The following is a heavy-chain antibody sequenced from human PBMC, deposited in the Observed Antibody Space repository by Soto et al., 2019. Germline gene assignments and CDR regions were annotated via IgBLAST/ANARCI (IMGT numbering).Heavy chain of an antibody. D-gene: IGHD2-8*01. J-gene: IGHJ4*02. CDR1: DDTISSNSRN. V-gene: IGHV4-39*07. CDR2: IFNSGST. Sequence: SDILTLICTVLDDTISSNSRNCGGISQPPGKGLEGIGSIFNSGSTKYSPSLQSRVVISVDTSKNNVSLNLNSVTVADAAVYFCAWGRDASKNGFWGLGTLVTVSS. CDR3: AWGRDASKNGF.